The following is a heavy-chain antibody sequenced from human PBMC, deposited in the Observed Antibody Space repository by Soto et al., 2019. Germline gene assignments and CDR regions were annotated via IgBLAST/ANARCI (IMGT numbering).Heavy chain of an antibody. CDR2: INHSGST. Sequence: PSETLSLTCAVYGGSFSGYFWSWIRQPPGKGLEWIGEINHSGSTSYNPSLKSRVTISIDTSTNQFSLKLTSATAADTAVYYCARGANYYYNGMDVWDQGTTVTV. CDR1: GGSFSGYF. J-gene: IGHJ6*02. V-gene: IGHV4-34*01. CDR3: ARGANYYYNGMDV.